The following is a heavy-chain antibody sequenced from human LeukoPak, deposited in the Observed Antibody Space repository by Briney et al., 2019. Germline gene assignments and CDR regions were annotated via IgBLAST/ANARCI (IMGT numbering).Heavy chain of an antibody. CDR3: TRLGSYGIDY. CDR2: IRSKANSYAT. J-gene: IGHJ4*02. CDR1: GFTFSGSA. V-gene: IGHV3-73*01. Sequence: GVSLKLSCAASGFTFSGSAMHWVRQASGKGLEWVGRIRSKANSYATAYAASVKGRFTISRDDSKNTAYLQMNSLKTEDTAVYYCTRLGSYGIDYWGQGTLVTVSS. D-gene: IGHD5-18*01.